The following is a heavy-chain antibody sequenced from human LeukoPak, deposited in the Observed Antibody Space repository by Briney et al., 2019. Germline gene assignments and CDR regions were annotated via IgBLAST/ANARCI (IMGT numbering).Heavy chain of an antibody. CDR3: ARDRFGDSSGYYNYYYYMDV. CDR1: GFTVSSNY. D-gene: IGHD3-22*01. J-gene: IGHJ6*03. V-gene: IGHV3-53*01. CDR2: IYSGGST. Sequence: GGSLRLSCAASGFTVSSNYMSWVRQAPGKGLEWVSVIYSGGSTYYADSVKGRFTISRDNSKNTLYLQMNSLRAEDTAVYYWARDRFGDSSGYYNYYYYMDVWGKGTTVTVSS.